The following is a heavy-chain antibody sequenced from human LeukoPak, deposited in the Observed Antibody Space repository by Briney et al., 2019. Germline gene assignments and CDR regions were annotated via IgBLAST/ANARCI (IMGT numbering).Heavy chain of an antibody. CDR3: AKNYDILTGYPLGPTDY. D-gene: IGHD3-9*01. Sequence: PGGSLRLSCAASGFTFSSYGMHWVRQAPGKGLEWVAVISYDGSNKYYADSVKGRFTISRDNSKNTLYLQMNSLRAEDTAVYYCAKNYDILTGYPLGPTDYWGQGTLVTVSS. V-gene: IGHV3-30*18. J-gene: IGHJ4*02. CDR1: GFTFSSYG. CDR2: ISYDGSNK.